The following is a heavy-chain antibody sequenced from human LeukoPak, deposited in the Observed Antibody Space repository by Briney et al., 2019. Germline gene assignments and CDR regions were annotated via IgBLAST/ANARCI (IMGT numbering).Heavy chain of an antibody. J-gene: IGHJ6*02. V-gene: IGHV3-7*01. Sequence: GGSLRLSCAASGFTFTRFWLTWVRQSPGKGLEWVANINPDGTKTTYVDSVEGRFTISRDNARKSLYLQMSSLRAEDTAVYYCATYSHWVAGDVWGQGTTVTVSS. CDR1: GFTFTRFW. CDR2: INPDGTKT. CDR3: ATYSHWVAGDV. D-gene: IGHD3-16*01.